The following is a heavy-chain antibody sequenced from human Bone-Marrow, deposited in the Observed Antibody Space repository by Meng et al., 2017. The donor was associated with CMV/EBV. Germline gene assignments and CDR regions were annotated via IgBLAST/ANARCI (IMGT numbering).Heavy chain of an antibody. CDR2: IYSGGST. J-gene: IGHJ4*02. Sequence: ETLSLTCAVYGGSFSGYYMSWVRQAPGKGLEWVSVIYSGGSTYHADSVKGRFTISRDNSKNTLYLQMNSLRAEDTAVYYCASSDCSSTSCYGDYFDYWGQGTLVTVSS. V-gene: IGHV3-53*01. D-gene: IGHD2-2*01. CDR1: GGSFSGYY. CDR3: ASSDCSSTSCYGDYFDY.